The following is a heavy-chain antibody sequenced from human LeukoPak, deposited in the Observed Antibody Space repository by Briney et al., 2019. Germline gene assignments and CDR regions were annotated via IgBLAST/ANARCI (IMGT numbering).Heavy chain of an antibody. Sequence: ASVKVSCKASGYTLTAYCLHWVRQAPGQGLEWMGRINPNSGGTTYAQKFQGRVTMTRDTSIGTAYMELSSLRSDDTAVYYCARPYYESSGLYVDAFDIWGQGTMVTFSS. J-gene: IGHJ3*02. V-gene: IGHV1-2*06. CDR2: INPNSGGT. D-gene: IGHD3-22*01. CDR3: ARPYYESSGLYVDAFDI. CDR1: GYTLTAYC.